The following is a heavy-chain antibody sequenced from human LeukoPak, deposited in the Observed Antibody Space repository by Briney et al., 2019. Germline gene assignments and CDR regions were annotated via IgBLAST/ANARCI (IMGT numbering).Heavy chain of an antibody. D-gene: IGHD4-17*01. CDR1: GFTFSSYA. V-gene: IGHV3-30*04. J-gene: IGHJ6*02. CDR3: ARVGYGDYYYYYYGMDV. Sequence: PGGSLRLSCAASGFTFSSYAMHWVRQAPGKRLEWVAVISYDGSNKYYAGSVKGRFTISRDNSKNTLYLQMNSLRAEDTAVYYCARVGYGDYYYYYYGMDVWGQGTTVTVSS. CDR2: ISYDGSNK.